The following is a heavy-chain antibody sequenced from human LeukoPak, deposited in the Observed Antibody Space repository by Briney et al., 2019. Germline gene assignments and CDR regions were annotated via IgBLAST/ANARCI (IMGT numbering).Heavy chain of an antibody. V-gene: IGHV1-18*01. CDR3: ARCPCTNGVCYGECEYFQH. Sequence: ASVKVSCKASGYTFTKYGITWVRQAPGQGLEWMGWVGTYTGKTNYAQNLQGRVTMTTDTSTRTAYMELGSLRSDDTAVHYCARCPCTNGVCYGECEYFQHWGQGTLVTVSS. D-gene: IGHD2-8*01. CDR1: GYTFTKYG. CDR2: VGTYTGKT. J-gene: IGHJ1*01.